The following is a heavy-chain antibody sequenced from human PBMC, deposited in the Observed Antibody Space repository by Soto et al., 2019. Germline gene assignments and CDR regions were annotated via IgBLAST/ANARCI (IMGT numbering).Heavy chain of an antibody. V-gene: IGHV1-2*02. CDR2: INPNAGVT. J-gene: IGHJ4*02. CDR3: ARGAGGTVAGTIFDC. D-gene: IGHD6-19*01. Sequence: SVKVSFKASGYTFTGYYMYWVRQTPGQGLEWMGSINPNAGVTNYAQNCQGRVTMTRDTSISTAYMELSRLRSDGTAVYYCARGAGGTVAGTIFDCWGQGTLVTVSS. CDR1: GYTFTGYY.